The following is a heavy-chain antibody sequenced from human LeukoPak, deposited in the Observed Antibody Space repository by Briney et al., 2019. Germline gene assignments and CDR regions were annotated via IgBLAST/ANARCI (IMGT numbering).Heavy chain of an antibody. D-gene: IGHD5-12*01. CDR1: GFTFSDYY. CDR3: ARSPSGYAIEGYFDY. Sequence: GGSLRLSCAASGFTFSDYYMSWIRQAPGKGLEWVSSISSSSSYIYYADSVKGRFTISRDNAKNSLYLQMNSLRAEDTAVYYCARSPSGYAIEGYFDYWGQGTLVTVSS. CDR2: ISSSSSYI. V-gene: IGHV3-11*06. J-gene: IGHJ4*02.